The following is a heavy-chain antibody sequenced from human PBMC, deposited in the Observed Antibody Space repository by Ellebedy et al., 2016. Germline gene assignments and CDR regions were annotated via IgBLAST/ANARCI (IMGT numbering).Heavy chain of an antibody. J-gene: IGHJ4*02. CDR3: AKDVEYSNSAYYFHY. CDR1: GFTFSSYW. Sequence: GGSLRLXXAVSGFTFSSYWMSWVRQAPGKGLEWVANIKQDGSEKYYVDSVRGRFTISRENAKNSLYLQMNTLRAEDTAIYYCAKDVEYSNSAYYFHYWGQGTLVTVSS. V-gene: IGHV3-7*03. D-gene: IGHD6-6*01. CDR2: IKQDGSEK.